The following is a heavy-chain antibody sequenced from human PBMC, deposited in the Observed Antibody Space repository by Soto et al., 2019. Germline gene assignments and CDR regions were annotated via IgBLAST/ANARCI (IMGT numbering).Heavy chain of an antibody. Sequence: SQTLSLTCAMSVDSVSSNSAAWSWIRQSPSRGLEWLGRTYYRSKWYNDYAVSVKSRITINPDTSKNQFSLQLNSVTTEETAAYYCARSRMRSFRRETQHYYPYGMDVWGQGTTVTVSS. CDR2: TYYRSKWYN. J-gene: IGHJ6*02. D-gene: IGHD6-19*01. CDR1: VDSVSSNSAA. CDR3: ARSRMRSFRRETQHYYPYGMDV. V-gene: IGHV6-1*01.